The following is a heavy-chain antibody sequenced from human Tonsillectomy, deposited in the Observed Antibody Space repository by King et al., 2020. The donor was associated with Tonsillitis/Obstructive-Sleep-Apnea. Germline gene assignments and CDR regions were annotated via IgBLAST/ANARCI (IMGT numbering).Heavy chain of an antibody. V-gene: IGHV4-59*01. CDR3: ARSDTAMVMGGFYYFDY. Sequence: VQLQESGPGLVKPSETLSLTCTVSGGSISSYYWSWIRQPPGKGLEWIGYIYYSGSTNYNPSLKSRVTISVDTSKNQFSLKLSSVTAADTAVYYCARSDTAMVMGGFYYFDYWGQGTLVTVSS. CDR1: GGSISSYY. J-gene: IGHJ4*02. D-gene: IGHD5-18*01. CDR2: IYYSGST.